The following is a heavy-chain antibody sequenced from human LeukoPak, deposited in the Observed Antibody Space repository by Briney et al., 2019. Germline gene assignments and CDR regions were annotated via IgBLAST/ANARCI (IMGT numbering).Heavy chain of an antibody. Sequence: SVKVSCKASGGTFISYAISWVRQAPGQGLEWMGRIIPILGITNYAQKFQGRVTITADKSTSTAYMELSSLRSEDTAVYYCARDGQGDGYNAWGQGTLVTVSS. D-gene: IGHD5-24*01. CDR1: GGTFISYA. CDR3: ARDGQGDGYNA. CDR2: IIPILGIT. J-gene: IGHJ5*02. V-gene: IGHV1-69*04.